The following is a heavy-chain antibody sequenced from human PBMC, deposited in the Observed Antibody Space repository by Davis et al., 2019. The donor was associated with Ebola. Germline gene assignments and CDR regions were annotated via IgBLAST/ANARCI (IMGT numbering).Heavy chain of an antibody. CDR1: GYTFTSYY. V-gene: IGHV1-46*01. CDR2: INPSGGST. Sequence: ASVKVSCKASGYTFTSYYMHWVRQAPGQGLEWMGIINPSGGSTSYAQKFQGRVTMTRDTSTSTVYMELSSLRSEDTAVYYCARRALGYSSSWYDWFDPWGQGTLVTVSS. J-gene: IGHJ5*02. D-gene: IGHD6-13*01. CDR3: ARRALGYSSSWYDWFDP.